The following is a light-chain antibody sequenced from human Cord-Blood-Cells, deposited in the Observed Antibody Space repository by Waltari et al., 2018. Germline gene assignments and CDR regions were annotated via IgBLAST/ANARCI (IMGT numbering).Light chain of an antibody. V-gene: IGLV2-23*01. CDR3: CSYAGSSTVV. CDR2: EGS. CDR1: SSDVGSYNL. Sequence: QSALTQPASVSGSPGQSITISCTGPSSDVGSYNLVSWYQQHPGKAPKLMIYEGSKRPSGVSNRFSVSKSGNTVSLTISGLQAEDESDYYCCSYAGSSTVVFGGGTKLTVL. J-gene: IGLJ2*01.